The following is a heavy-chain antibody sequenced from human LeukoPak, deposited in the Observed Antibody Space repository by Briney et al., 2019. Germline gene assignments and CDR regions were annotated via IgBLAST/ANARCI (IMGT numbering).Heavy chain of an antibody. CDR3: ARDFWGSRWHYYYYYGMDV. D-gene: IGHD7-27*01. CDR2: INAGNGNT. V-gene: IGHV1-3*01. J-gene: IGHJ6*02. CDR1: GYTFTSYA. Sequence: ASVKVSCKASGYTFTSYATHWVRQAPGQRLEWMGWINAGNGNTKYSQKFQGRVTITRDTSASTAYMELSSLRSEDTAVYYCARDFWGSRWHYYYYYGMDVWGQGTTVTVSS.